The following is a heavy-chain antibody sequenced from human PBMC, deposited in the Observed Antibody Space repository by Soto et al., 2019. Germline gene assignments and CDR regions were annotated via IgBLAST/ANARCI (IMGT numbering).Heavy chain of an antibody. J-gene: IGHJ4*02. CDR2: INPNSGGT. CDR1: GYTFTGYY. Sequence: ASVKVSCKASGYTFTGYYMHWVRQAPGQGLEWMGWINPNSGGTNYAQKFQGWVTMTRDTSISTAYMELSRLRSDDTAVYYCARGVPMGFGEFDYWGQGTLVTVSS. D-gene: IGHD3-10*01. V-gene: IGHV1-2*04. CDR3: ARGVPMGFGEFDY.